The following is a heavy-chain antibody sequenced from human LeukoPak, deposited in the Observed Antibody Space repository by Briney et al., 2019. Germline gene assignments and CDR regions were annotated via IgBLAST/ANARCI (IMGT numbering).Heavy chain of an antibody. CDR3: ARDPGGVSNYYDSSGYWFDP. CDR1: GYTFTSYG. V-gene: IGHV1-18*01. CDR2: ISAYNGNT. Sequence: ASVKVSCKASGYTFTSYGISWVRQAPGRGLEWMGWISAYNGNTNYAQKLQGRVTMTTDTSTSTAYMELRSLRSDDTAVYYCARDPGGVSNYYDSSGYWFDPWGQGTLVTVSS. J-gene: IGHJ5*02. D-gene: IGHD3-22*01.